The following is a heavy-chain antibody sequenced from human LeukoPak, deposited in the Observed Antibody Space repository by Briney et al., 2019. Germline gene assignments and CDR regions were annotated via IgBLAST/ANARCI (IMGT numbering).Heavy chain of an antibody. CDR1: GDSVSSNSAA. J-gene: IGHJ6*02. Sequence: SQNLSLTCAISGDSVSSNSAAWNWIRQSPSRGLEWLGRTYYRSKWYNDYAVSVKSRITINPDTSKNQFSLQLNSVTPEDTAVYYCARSGQWLQSGYYYYYGMDVWGQGTTVTVSS. CDR3: ARSGQWLQSGYYYYYGMDV. CDR2: TYYRSKWYN. V-gene: IGHV6-1*01. D-gene: IGHD5-12*01.